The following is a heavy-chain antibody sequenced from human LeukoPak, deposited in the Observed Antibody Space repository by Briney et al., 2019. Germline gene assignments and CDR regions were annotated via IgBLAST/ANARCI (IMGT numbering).Heavy chain of an antibody. D-gene: IGHD6-6*01. CDR1: GYTLTELS. V-gene: IGHV1-24*01. Sequence: ASVKVSCKVSGYTLTELSMHWVRQAPGKGLEWMGGLDPEDGETIYAQKFQGRVTMTEDTSTDTAYMELSSLRSEDTAVYYCATLPLGRSSWGSYAFDIWGQGTMVTVSS. CDR2: LDPEDGET. J-gene: IGHJ3*02. CDR3: ATLPLGRSSWGSYAFDI.